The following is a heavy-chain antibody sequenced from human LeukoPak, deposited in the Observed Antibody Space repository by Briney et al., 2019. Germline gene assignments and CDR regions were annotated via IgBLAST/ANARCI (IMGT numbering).Heavy chain of an antibody. V-gene: IGHV3-64*01. D-gene: IGHD3-10*01. CDR3: ARTWRGKFDY. Sequence: GGSLRLSCAASGFTFSSYAMHWVRQAPGKGLEYVSAISSNGGSTYYANSVKGRFTISRDNSKNTLYLQMGSLRAEDMAVYYCARTWRGKFDYWGQGTLVTVSS. CDR1: GFTFSSYA. CDR2: ISSNGGST. J-gene: IGHJ4*02.